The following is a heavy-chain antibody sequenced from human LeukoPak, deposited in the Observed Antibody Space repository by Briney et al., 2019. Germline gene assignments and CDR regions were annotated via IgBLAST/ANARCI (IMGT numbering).Heavy chain of an antibody. Sequence: GGSLRLSCAASGLTFSSYGMSWVRQAPGKGLEWVSVIYSGGSTYYADSVKGRFTISRDNSKNTLYLQMNSLRAEDTAVYYCARGAYGSGSYGDNWFDPWGQGTLVTVSS. CDR1: GLTFSSYG. D-gene: IGHD3-10*01. V-gene: IGHV3-66*01. CDR3: ARGAYGSGSYGDNWFDP. CDR2: IYSGGST. J-gene: IGHJ5*02.